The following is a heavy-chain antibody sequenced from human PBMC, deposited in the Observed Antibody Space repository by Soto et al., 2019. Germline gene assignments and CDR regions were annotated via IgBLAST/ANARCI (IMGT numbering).Heavy chain of an antibody. V-gene: IGHV3-15*01. CDR1: GFTFSNAW. Sequence: GGSLRLSCAASGFTFSNAWMSWVRQAPGKGLEWVGRIKSKTDGGTTDYAAPVKGRFTISRDDSKNTLYLQMNSLKTEDTAVYYCTNIDDFWSGFERNDYWGQGTLVTVSS. CDR3: TNIDDFWSGFERNDY. CDR2: IKSKTDGGTT. D-gene: IGHD3-3*01. J-gene: IGHJ4*02.